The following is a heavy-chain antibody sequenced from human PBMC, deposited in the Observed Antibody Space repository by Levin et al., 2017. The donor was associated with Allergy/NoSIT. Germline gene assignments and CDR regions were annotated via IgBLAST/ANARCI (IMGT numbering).Heavy chain of an antibody. CDR1: GFTFSSYW. Sequence: PSQTLSLTCAASGFTFSSYWMSWVRQAPGKGLEWVANIKQDGSDKYYVDSVKGRFTFSRDNAKNSLYLQMNSLRAEDTAVYYCARVNPSYDAFDIWGQGTMVTVSS. J-gene: IGHJ3*02. CDR3: ARVNPSYDAFDI. CDR2: IKQDGSDK. V-gene: IGHV3-7*01.